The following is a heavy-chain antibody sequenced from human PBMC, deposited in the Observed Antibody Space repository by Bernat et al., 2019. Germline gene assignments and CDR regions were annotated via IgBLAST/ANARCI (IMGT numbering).Heavy chain of an antibody. Sequence: EVQLVESGGGLVQPGGSLRLSCAASGFTFSSYSMNWVRQAPGKGLEWVSYISSSSTIYYADSVKGRFTISRDNAKNSLYLQMNSLRAEDTAVYYCARDRVTVVAAAGTIYYYGMDVWGQGTTVTVSS. D-gene: IGHD6-13*01. CDR1: GFTFSSYS. CDR3: ARDRVTVVAAAGTIYYYGMDV. V-gene: IGHV3-48*01. CDR2: ISSSSTI. J-gene: IGHJ6*02.